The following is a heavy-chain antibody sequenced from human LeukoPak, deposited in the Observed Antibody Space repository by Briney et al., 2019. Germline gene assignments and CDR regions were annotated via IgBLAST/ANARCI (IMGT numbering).Heavy chain of an antibody. Sequence: VASVKVSCKASGYTFTSYGISWVRQAPGQGLEWMGWISAYNGNTNYAQKLQGRVTMTTDTSTSTAYMELRSLRSDDTAVYYCAVRKGGLYSSSWFFDYWGQGTLVTVSS. V-gene: IGHV1-18*01. CDR1: GYTFTSYG. CDR2: ISAYNGNT. CDR3: AVRKGGLYSSSWFFDY. J-gene: IGHJ4*02. D-gene: IGHD6-13*01.